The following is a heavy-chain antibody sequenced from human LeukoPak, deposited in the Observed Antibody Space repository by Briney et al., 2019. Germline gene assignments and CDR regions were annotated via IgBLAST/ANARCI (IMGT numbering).Heavy chain of an antibody. Sequence: GGSLRLSCAASGFTFSNAWMSWVRQAPGKGLEWVGRIKSKTDGGTTDYAAPVKGRSTISRDDSKNTLYLQMNSLKTEDTAVYNCTTQLNHCSSTSCYSFDYWGQGTLVTVSS. CDR2: IKSKTDGGTT. CDR1: GFTFSNAW. CDR3: TTQLNHCSSTSCYSFDY. V-gene: IGHV3-15*01. J-gene: IGHJ4*02. D-gene: IGHD2-2*01.